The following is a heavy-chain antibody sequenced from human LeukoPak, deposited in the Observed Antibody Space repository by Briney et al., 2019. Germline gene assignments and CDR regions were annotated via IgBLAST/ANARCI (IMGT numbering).Heavy chain of an antibody. CDR1: GGSISSSSHN. CDR2: IYYSGST. D-gene: IGHD6-13*01. CDR3: ARHDRIIASPLA. Sequence: KPSETLSLTCIVSGGSISSSSHNWGWIRQPPGKGLEWIGSIYYSGSTYYNPSLKSRLTISVDTSKNQFSLKLSSVTAADTAVYYCARHDRIIASPLAWGQGTLVTVSS. J-gene: IGHJ4*02. V-gene: IGHV4-39*01.